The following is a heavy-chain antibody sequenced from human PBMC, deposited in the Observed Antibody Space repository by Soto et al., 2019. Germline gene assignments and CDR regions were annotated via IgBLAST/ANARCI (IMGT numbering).Heavy chain of an antibody. CDR1: GFTFSNYW. Sequence: ESGGGLVQPGGSLRLSCAVSGFTFSNYWMSWVRQAPGKGLEWVANIKKDGSEKYYVDSVKGRFIIPRDNGKKSLYLQMNDLRAEDTAVYYCAAILGMDVWGQGTTVTVSS. CDR3: AAILGMDV. V-gene: IGHV3-7*05. CDR2: IKKDGSEK. J-gene: IGHJ6*02. D-gene: IGHD3-3*02.